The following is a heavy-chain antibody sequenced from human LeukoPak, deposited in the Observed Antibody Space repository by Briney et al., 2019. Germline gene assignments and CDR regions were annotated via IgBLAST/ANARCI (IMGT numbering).Heavy chain of an antibody. CDR1: GGSFSGYY. J-gene: IGHJ5*02. CDR3: ARGVAVLLWFGEPSPIHNWFDP. V-gene: IGHV4-34*01. Sequence: SETLSLTCAVYGGSFSGYYWSWIRQPPGKGLEWIGEINHSGSTNYNPSLKSRVTISVDTSKNQFSLKLSSVPAADTAVYYRARGVAVLLWFGEPSPIHNWFDPWGQRTLVTVSS. CDR2: INHSGST. D-gene: IGHD3-10*01.